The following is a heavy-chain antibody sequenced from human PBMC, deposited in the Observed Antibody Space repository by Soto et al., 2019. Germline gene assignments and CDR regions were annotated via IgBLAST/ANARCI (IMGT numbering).Heavy chain of an antibody. CDR2: ISAYNGNT. D-gene: IGHD5-12*01. Sequence: ASVKVSCKASGGTFSSYAISWVRQAPGQGLEWMGWISAYNGNTNYAQKLQGRVTMTTDTSTSTAYMELRSLRSDDTAVYYCARDHVDIVATIPNYYYYYYGMDVWGQGTTVTVSS. CDR1: GGTFSSYA. J-gene: IGHJ6*02. V-gene: IGHV1-18*01. CDR3: ARDHVDIVATIPNYYYYYYGMDV.